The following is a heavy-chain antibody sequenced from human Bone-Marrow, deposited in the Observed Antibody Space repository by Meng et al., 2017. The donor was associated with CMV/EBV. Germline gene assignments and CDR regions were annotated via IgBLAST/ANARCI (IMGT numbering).Heavy chain of an antibody. J-gene: IGHJ4*02. CDR2: INPNSGGT. CDR1: GYTFTGYY. D-gene: IGHD2-2*01. Sequence: QVSVVQAGAEVKKPGASVKVSCKASGYTFTGYYMHWVRQAPGQGLEWMGWINPNSGGTNYAQKFQGRVTMTRDTSISTAYMKLSRLRSDDTAVYYCARAHCSSTSCLIDYWGQGTLVTVSS. CDR3: ARAHCSSTSCLIDY. V-gene: IGHV1-2*02.